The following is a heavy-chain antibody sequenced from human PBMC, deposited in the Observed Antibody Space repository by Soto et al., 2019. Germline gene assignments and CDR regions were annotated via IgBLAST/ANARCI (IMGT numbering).Heavy chain of an antibody. J-gene: IGHJ5*02. V-gene: IGHV1-3*01. CDR2: VNAGNGDT. CDR3: ARGGPGYCSGGSCYFWWFDP. D-gene: IGHD2-15*01. CDR1: GYSFISYT. Sequence: ASVKVSCTASGYSFISYTIHWVRLAPGQRLEWMGWVNAGNGDTNYARKLQGRVTMTTDTSTSTAYMELRSLRSDDTAVYYCARGGPGYCSGGSCYFWWFDPWGQGTLVTVSS.